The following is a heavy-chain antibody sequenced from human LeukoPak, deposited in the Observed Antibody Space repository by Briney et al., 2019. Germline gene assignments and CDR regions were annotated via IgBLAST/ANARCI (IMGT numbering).Heavy chain of an antibody. D-gene: IGHD3-22*01. J-gene: IGHJ4*02. V-gene: IGHV1-2*02. CDR3: ATIGHDSSGYELAY. CDR2: INPNSGGT. Sequence: ASVKVSCKASGYTFTDYYMHWVRQAPGQGLEWMAWINPNSGGTNFAQKFQGRVTMTRDTSISTAYMELSRLRSDDTAVYYCATIGHDSSGYELAYWGQGILVTVSS. CDR1: GYTFTDYY.